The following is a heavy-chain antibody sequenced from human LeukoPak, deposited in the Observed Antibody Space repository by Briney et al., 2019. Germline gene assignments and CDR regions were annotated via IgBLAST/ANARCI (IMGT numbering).Heavy chain of an antibody. V-gene: IGHV1-2*02. J-gene: IGHJ6*03. CDR3: ARNTQYYDFWSGYSSADYYYYMDV. CDR2: INPNSGGT. D-gene: IGHD3-3*01. Sequence: ASVKVSCKASGYTFTGYYMHWVRHAPGQGLEWMGWINPNSGGTNYAQKFQGRVTMTRDTSISTAYMELSRLRSDDTAVYYCARNTQYYDFWSGYSSADYYYYMDVWGKGTTVTVSS. CDR1: GYTFTGYY.